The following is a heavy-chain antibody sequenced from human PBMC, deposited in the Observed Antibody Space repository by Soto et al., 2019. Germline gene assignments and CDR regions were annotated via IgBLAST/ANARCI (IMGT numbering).Heavy chain of an antibody. CDR1: GGSISSYY. V-gene: IGHV4-4*07. CDR3: ARDRCPIAHCGGDSHSPHENWFDP. CDR2: IYTSGST. J-gene: IGHJ5*02. D-gene: IGHD2-21*02. Sequence: PSKTLSLTFTVSGGSISSYYWSWIRQPPGQGLEWILRIYTSGSTNYNPSLKSRVTMSVDTSKNQFSLKLSSVTAADTAVYYCARDRCPIAHCGGDSHSPHENWFDPWGQGTLVTVSS.